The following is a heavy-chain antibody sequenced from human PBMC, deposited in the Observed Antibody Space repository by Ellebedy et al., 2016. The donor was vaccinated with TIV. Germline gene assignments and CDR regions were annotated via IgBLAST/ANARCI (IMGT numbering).Heavy chain of an antibody. Sequence: SETLSLXXTVSGGSISSYYWGWIRQPPGKGLEWIGSIYHSGSTYYNPSLKSRVTISVDTSKNQFSLKLSSVTAADTAVYYCARGLGAAAGTARWFNPWGQGTLVTVSS. CDR1: GGSISSYY. J-gene: IGHJ5*02. D-gene: IGHD6-13*01. V-gene: IGHV4-39*07. CDR2: IYHSGST. CDR3: ARGLGAAAGTARWFNP.